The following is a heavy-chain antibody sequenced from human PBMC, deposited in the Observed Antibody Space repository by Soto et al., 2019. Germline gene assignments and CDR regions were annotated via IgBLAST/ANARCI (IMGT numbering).Heavy chain of an antibody. V-gene: IGHV3-7*05. CDR1: GFTFSDYW. D-gene: IGHD3-10*01. Sequence: EVQLVESGGGLVQPGGSLRLSCAASGFTFSDYWMSWVRQAPGKGLECVASIKTDGSEKYYVDPVKGRFTISRDNAKHSLYLQMTSLTAEDTAVYYCASSMGRGGNDYWGQGTLVAVSS. CDR2: IKTDGSEK. CDR3: ASSMGRGGNDY. J-gene: IGHJ4*02.